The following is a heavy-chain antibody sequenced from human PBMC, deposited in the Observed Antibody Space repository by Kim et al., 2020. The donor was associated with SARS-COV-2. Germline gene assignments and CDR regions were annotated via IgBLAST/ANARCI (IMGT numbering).Heavy chain of an antibody. CDR3: ARQPTYSSGYFDY. V-gene: IGHV5-10-1*01. D-gene: IGHD6-19*01. Sequence: YSPSLQGHVTISADKSISTAYLQWSSLKASDTAMYYCARQPTYSSGYFDYWGQGTLVTVSS. J-gene: IGHJ4*02.